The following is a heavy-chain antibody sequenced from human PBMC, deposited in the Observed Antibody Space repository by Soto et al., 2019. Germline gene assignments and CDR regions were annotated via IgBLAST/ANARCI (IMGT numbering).Heavy chain of an antibody. V-gene: IGHV3-33*01. J-gene: IGHJ3*02. CDR2: IWYDGSNK. Sequence: QVQLVESGGGVVQPGRSLRLSCAASGFTFSSYGMHWVRQAPGKGLEWVAVIWYDGSNKYYADSVKGRFTISRDNSKNTLYLQMNSLRAEDTAVYYCARDFHLTLPPIWGQGTMVTVSS. CDR1: GFTFSSYG. CDR3: ARDFHLTLPPI.